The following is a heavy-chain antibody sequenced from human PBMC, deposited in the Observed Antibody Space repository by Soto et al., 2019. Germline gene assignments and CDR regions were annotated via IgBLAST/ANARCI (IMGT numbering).Heavy chain of an antibody. J-gene: IGHJ6*02. CDR2: IVPVFGPA. D-gene: IGHD3-10*01. CDR1: GGNFDNYA. Sequence: QVHLVQSGAEMKRPGSSVKVSCKASGGNFDNYAVSWVRQAPGHGLEWIGGIVPVFGPADYAQKFQDRVTITADKSTNTAYMQLSSLRSEDTAVYYCARRGYYYGSGSLGDYYAMDVWGQGTTVTVSS. CDR3: ARRGYYYGSGSLGDYYAMDV. V-gene: IGHV1-69*06.